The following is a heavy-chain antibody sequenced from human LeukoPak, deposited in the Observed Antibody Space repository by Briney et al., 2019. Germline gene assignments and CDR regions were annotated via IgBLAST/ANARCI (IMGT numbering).Heavy chain of an antibody. V-gene: IGHV4-34*09. D-gene: IGHD3-22*01. CDR3: ARAGYDSSGYSTYYFDY. J-gene: IGHJ4*02. CDR1: GGSFSGYY. CDR2: INHSGST. Sequence: PSETLSLTCAVYGGSFSGYYWSWIRQPPGKGLEWIGEINHSGSTYYNPSLKSRVTISIDTSKNQFSLKLSSVTAADTAVYYCARAGYDSSGYSTYYFDYWGQGTLVTVSS.